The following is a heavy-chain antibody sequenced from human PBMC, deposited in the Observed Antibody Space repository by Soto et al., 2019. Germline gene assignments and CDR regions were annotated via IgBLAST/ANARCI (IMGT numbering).Heavy chain of an antibody. CDR1: GFTVSSNY. V-gene: IGHV3-53*01. D-gene: IGHD6-13*01. CDR3: ARDPRRIAAAGTKAQDYYYGMDV. CDR2: IYSGGST. J-gene: IGHJ6*02. Sequence: PGGSLRLSCAASGFTVSSNYMSWVRQAPWKGLEWVSVIYSGGSTYYADSVKGRFTISRDNSKNTLYLQMNSLRAEDTAVYYCARDPRRIAAAGTKAQDYYYGMDVWGQGTTVTVSS.